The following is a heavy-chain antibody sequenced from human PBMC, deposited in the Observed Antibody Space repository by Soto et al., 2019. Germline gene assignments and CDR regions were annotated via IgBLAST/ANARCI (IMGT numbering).Heavy chain of an antibody. CDR3: ARDPEEGIVVVVAATRPPARDAFDI. CDR1: GFTFSSYS. CDR2: ISSSSSYI. Sequence: GGSLRLSCAASGFTFSSYSMNWVRQAPGKGLEWVSSISSSSSYIYYADSVKGRFTISRDNAKNSLYLQMNSLRAEDTAVYYCARDPEEGIVVVVAATRPPARDAFDIWGQGTMVTVSS. D-gene: IGHD2-15*01. V-gene: IGHV3-21*01. J-gene: IGHJ3*02.